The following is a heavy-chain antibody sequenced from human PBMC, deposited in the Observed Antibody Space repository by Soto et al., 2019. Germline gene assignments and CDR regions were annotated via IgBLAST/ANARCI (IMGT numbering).Heavy chain of an antibody. Sequence: RASVKVSCKASGGTFSSYAISWVRQAPGQGLEWMGGIIPIFGTANYAQKFQGRVTITADKSTSTAYMELSSLRSEDTAVYYCARGGNSDRRFLAFDIWGQGTMVTVSS. V-gene: IGHV1-69*06. CDR1: GGTFSSYA. J-gene: IGHJ3*02. CDR3: ARGGNSDRRFLAFDI. CDR2: IIPIFGTA. D-gene: IGHD2-21*02.